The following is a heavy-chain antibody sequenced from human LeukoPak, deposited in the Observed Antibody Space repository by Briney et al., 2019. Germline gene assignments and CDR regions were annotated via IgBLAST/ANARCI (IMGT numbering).Heavy chain of an antibody. Sequence: ASVKVSCKASGYTFTSYGISWVRQAPGQGLEWMGWISAYNGNTNYAQKLQGRVTMTTDTSTSTAYMELRSLRSDDTAVYYCARALTPSSAGTIDYWGQGTLVTVSS. CDR3: ARALTPSSAGTIDY. D-gene: IGHD6-13*01. V-gene: IGHV1-18*01. CDR2: ISAYNGNT. CDR1: GYTFTSYG. J-gene: IGHJ4*02.